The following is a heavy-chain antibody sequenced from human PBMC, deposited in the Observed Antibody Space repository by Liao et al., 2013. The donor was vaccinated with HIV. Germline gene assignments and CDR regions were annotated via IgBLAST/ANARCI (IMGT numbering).Heavy chain of an antibody. CDR1: GESSSAYY. CDR3: ARGRIAARHHY. J-gene: IGHJ4*02. CDR2: IYYSGST. D-gene: IGHD6-6*01. V-gene: IGHV4-34*02. Sequence: QVQLQQWGAGLLKPSETLSLTCAVYGESSSAYYWGWIRQPPGKGLEWIGSIYYSGSTYYNPSLKSRVTISVDTSKNQFSLKLSSVTAADTAVYYCARGRIAARHHYWGQGTLVTVSS.